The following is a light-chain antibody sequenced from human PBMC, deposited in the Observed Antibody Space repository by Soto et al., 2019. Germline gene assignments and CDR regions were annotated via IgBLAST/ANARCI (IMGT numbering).Light chain of an antibody. V-gene: IGLV1-44*01. CDR1: SSNIGTYS. CDR2: SDN. Sequence: QTVVTQPPSASGTPGQRVTISCSGSSSNIGTYSVSWYQQFPGTAPRLLIYSDNQRPSGVPDRFSASKSGASASLAISGLQSEDEADYFCQSYDTSLSGSRVFGGGTKVTVL. J-gene: IGLJ3*02. CDR3: QSYDTSLSGSRV.